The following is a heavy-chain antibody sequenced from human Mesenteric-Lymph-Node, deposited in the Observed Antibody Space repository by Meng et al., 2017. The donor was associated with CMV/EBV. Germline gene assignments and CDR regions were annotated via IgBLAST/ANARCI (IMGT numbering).Heavy chain of an antibody. V-gene: IGHV3-73*01. Sequence: GESLKISCAASGFTFSGSAMHWVRQASGKGLEWVGRIRSKANSYATAYAASVKGRFTIPRDDSKNTAYLQMNSLKTEDTAVYYCTSPEYYDFWSGCHHCLAGWGQGTLVTVSS. CDR2: IRSKANSYAT. J-gene: IGHJ4*02. CDR1: GFTFSGSA. D-gene: IGHD3-3*01. CDR3: TSPEYYDFWSGCHHCLAG.